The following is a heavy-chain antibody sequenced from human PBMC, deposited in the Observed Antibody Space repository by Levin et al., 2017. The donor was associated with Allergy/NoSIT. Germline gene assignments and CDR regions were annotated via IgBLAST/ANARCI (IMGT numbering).Heavy chain of an antibody. J-gene: IGHJ4*02. V-gene: IGHV3-30*18. CDR1: GFTFSSYG. CDR2: ISYDGSNK. Sequence: PSETLSLTCAASGFTFSSYGMHWVRQAPGKGLEWVAVISYDGSNKYYADSVKGRFTISRDNSKNTLYLQMNSLRAEDTAVYYCAKERYSGSSLDYWGQGTLVTVSS. D-gene: IGHD1-26*01. CDR3: AKERYSGSSLDY.